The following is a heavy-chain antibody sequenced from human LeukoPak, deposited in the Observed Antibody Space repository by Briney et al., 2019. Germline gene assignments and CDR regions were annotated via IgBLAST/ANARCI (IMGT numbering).Heavy chain of an antibody. CDR1: GFTLSSHR. J-gene: IGHJ4*02. CDR3: ARDLYDSGAYSSPIDY. Sequence: PGGSLTLSCAAYGFTLSSHRMNWVSQAPGKGLEWVSSISSSSSYIHSADSVKGRFTISRDNAKNSLYLQMNSLRAEDTAVYYCARDLYDSGAYSSPIDYWGQGTLVTVSS. V-gene: IGHV3-21*01. D-gene: IGHD3-22*01. CDR2: ISSSSSYI.